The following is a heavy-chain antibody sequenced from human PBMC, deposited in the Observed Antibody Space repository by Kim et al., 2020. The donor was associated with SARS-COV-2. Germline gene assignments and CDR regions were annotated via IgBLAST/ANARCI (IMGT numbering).Heavy chain of an antibody. V-gene: IGHV3-21*01. Sequence: GGSLRLSCAASGLTFRSYSMNWVRQAPGKGLEWVSSISSSSSYIYYADTVKGRLTISRDNAKNSLYLQMNSLRAEDTAVYYCARDGHDYGDYVSGPYYYYGMDVWGQGTTVTVSS. CDR2: ISSSSSYI. CDR3: ARDGHDYGDYVSGPYYYYGMDV. D-gene: IGHD4-17*01. J-gene: IGHJ6*02. CDR1: GLTFRSYS.